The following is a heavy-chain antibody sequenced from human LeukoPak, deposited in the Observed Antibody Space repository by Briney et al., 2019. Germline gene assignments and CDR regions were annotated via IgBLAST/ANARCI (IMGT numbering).Heavy chain of an antibody. Sequence: PGGSLRLSCAASGFTFSSYWMHWGRQAPGKGLVWVSRINSDGSTTSYADSVKGRFTVSRDKAKNTLFLQMHSLRAEDTAMYYCAKADTAMVTFFYYYGMDVWGQGTTVTVSS. CDR3: AKADTAMVTFFYYYGMDV. D-gene: IGHD5-18*01. CDR1: GFTFSSYW. J-gene: IGHJ6*02. V-gene: IGHV3-74*01. CDR2: INSDGSTT.